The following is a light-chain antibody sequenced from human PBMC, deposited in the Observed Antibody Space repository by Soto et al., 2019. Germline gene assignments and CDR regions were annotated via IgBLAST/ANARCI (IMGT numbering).Light chain of an antibody. V-gene: IGLV2-23*02. J-gene: IGLJ1*01. CDR1: SSDVGAYSY. CDR2: EVN. Sequence: QSVLTQPASVSGSPGQSITISCTGTSSDVGAYSYVSWYQQHPDKAPKLIIYEVNERPSGVSSRFSGSKSGNTASLTVSGLQPDDEADYHCCSFAGSNPFPYVFGTGTKVTVL. CDR3: CSFAGSNPFPYV.